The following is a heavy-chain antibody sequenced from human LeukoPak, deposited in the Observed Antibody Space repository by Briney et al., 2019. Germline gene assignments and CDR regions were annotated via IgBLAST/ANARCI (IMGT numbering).Heavy chain of an antibody. V-gene: IGHV3-30*18. Sequence: GGSLRLSCAASGFTFSSYGMHWVRQAPGKGLEWVAVISYDGSNKYYADSVKGRFTISRDNSKNTLYLQMNSLRAEDTAVYYCAKDLEDIAMVLDYWGQGTLVTVSS. CDR1: GFTFSSYG. J-gene: IGHJ4*02. CDR3: AKDLEDIAMVLDY. CDR2: ISYDGSNK. D-gene: IGHD5-18*01.